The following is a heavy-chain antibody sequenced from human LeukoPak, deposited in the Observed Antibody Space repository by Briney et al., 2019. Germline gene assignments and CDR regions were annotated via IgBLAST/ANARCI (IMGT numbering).Heavy chain of an antibody. D-gene: IGHD7-27*01. Sequence: SETLSLTCTVSSGSISSSGYYWGWIRQPPGKGLEWIGSISYSESAFYNPSLKSRVTISVGTSKSQFSLKLSSVTAADTAVYYCARRGNWGSWYYFDYWGQGTLVTVSS. J-gene: IGHJ4*02. CDR3: ARRGNWGSWYYFDY. CDR2: ISYSESA. CDR1: SGSISSSGYY. V-gene: IGHV4-39*01.